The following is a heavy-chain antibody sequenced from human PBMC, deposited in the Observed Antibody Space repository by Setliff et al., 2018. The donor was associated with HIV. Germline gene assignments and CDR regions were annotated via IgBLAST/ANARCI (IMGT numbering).Heavy chain of an antibody. CDR1: GYTFTSYY. V-gene: IGHV1-46*01. J-gene: IGHJ4*02. D-gene: IGHD6-19*01. CDR2: IKPSGGST. Sequence: ASVKVSCKASGYTFTSYYMHWVRQAPGQGLEWMGIIKPSGGSTSYAQKFQGRVTMTRDTSTSTVYMELSSLRSEDTAVYYCARDPNRIAVAGTFDYWGQGTLVTVPQ. CDR3: ARDPNRIAVAGTFDY.